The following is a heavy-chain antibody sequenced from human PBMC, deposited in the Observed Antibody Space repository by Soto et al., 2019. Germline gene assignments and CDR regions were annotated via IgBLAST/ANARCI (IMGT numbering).Heavy chain of an antibody. J-gene: IGHJ6*02. V-gene: IGHV3-49*04. CDR1: VFTSGDYA. CDR2: IRSKAYGGTK. Sequence: GGSLRLSCTGSVFTSGDYAMSLVRQSPGKGLEWVGFIRSKAYGGTKEYAASVKGRFTISRDDSKSIAYLKMKSLKTEDTAVYYCTRVREWLIRLYYYGMDVWGQGTTVTVSS. CDR3: TRVREWLIRLYYYGMDV. D-gene: IGHD6-19*01.